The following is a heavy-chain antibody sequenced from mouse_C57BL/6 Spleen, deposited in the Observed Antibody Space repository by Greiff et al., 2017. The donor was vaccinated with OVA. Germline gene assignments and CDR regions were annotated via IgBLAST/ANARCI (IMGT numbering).Heavy chain of an antibody. CDR1: GYSFTGYY. Sequence: EVQLQQSGPELVKPGASVKISCKASGYSFTGYYMNWVKQSPEKSLEWIGEINPSTGGTTYNQKFKAKATLTVDKSSSTAYMQLKSLTSEDSAVYYCARNYRRAMDYWGQGTSVTVSS. J-gene: IGHJ4*01. V-gene: IGHV1-42*01. D-gene: IGHD2-14*01. CDR3: ARNYRRAMDY. CDR2: INPSTGGT.